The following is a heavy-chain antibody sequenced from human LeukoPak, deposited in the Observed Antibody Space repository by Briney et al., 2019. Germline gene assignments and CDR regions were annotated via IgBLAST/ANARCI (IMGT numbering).Heavy chain of an antibody. Sequence: GGSLRLSCAASGFTFNSYAMSWVRQAPGKGLEWVSSISGTGGSTYYADSVKGRLTISRDNSKNTLYLQLKSLRAEDTAVYYCAKIAHYELLTGFPRYFFFDYWGQGTLVTVSS. D-gene: IGHD3-9*01. CDR2: ISGTGGST. J-gene: IGHJ4*02. CDR3: AKIAHYELLTGFPRYFFFDY. V-gene: IGHV3-23*01. CDR1: GFTFNSYA.